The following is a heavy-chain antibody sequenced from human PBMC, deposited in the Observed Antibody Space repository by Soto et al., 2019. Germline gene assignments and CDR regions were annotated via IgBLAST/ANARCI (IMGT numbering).Heavy chain of an antibody. Sequence: ASVKVSCKASGYTFTSYDINWVRQATGQGLEWMGWMNPNSGNTGYAQKFQGRVTMTRNTSISTAYMELSSLRSEDTAVYYCARLEPLQYGMDVWGQGTTVTVSS. V-gene: IGHV1-8*01. CDR2: MNPNSGNT. D-gene: IGHD1-26*01. J-gene: IGHJ6*02. CDR3: ARLEPLQYGMDV. CDR1: GYTFTSYD.